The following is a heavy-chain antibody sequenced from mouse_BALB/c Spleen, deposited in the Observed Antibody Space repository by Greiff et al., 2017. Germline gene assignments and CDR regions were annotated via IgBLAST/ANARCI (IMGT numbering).Heavy chain of an antibody. V-gene: IGHV3-6*02. J-gene: IGHJ3*01. Sequence: ESGPGLVKPSQSLSLTCSVTGYSITSGYYWNWIRQFPGNKLEWMGYISYDGSNNYNPSLKNRISITRDTSKNQFFLKLNSVTTEDTATYYCARARYRYDVWFAYGGQGTLVTVSA. CDR2: ISYDGSN. CDR3: ARARYRYDVWFAY. CDR1: GYSITSGYY. D-gene: IGHD2-14*01.